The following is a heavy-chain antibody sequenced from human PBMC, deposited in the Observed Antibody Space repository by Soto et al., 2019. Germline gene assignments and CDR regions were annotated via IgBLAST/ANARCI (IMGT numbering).Heavy chain of an antibody. J-gene: IGHJ6*02. Sequence: ASVKVSCKASGYTFTSYGISWLRQAPGQGLEWMGWINPNSGGTNYAQKFQGRVTMTRDTSISTAYMELSRLRSDDTAVYYCAREIGDIVLMVYATNYYYGMDVWGQGTTVTVSS. CDR1: GYTFTSYG. V-gene: IGHV1-2*02. D-gene: IGHD2-8*01. CDR2: INPNSGGT. CDR3: AREIGDIVLMVYATNYYYGMDV.